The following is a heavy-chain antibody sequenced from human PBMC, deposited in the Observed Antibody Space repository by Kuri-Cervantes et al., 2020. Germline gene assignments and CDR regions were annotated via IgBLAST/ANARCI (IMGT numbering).Heavy chain of an antibody. CDR3: AREYSSSSSHDYYYYYYMDV. CDR2: MNPNSGNT. J-gene: IGHJ6*03. D-gene: IGHD6-6*01. V-gene: IGHV1-8*01. Sequence: ASVKVSCKASGYTFTSYDINWVRQATGQGLEWMGWMNPNSGNTGYAQKFQGRVTMTRNTSISTAYMELSSLRSEDTAVYYCAREYSSSSSHDYYYYYYMDVWGKGTTVTVSS. CDR1: GYTFTSYD.